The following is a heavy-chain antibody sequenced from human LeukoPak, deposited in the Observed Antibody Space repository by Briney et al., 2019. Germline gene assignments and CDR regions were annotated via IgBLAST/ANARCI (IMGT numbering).Heavy chain of an antibody. CDR2: IYHSGST. J-gene: IGHJ4*02. CDR1: GGSISSGGYY. CDR3: ARGGWNYYY. Sequence: PSQTQSLTCTVSGGSISSGGYYWSWIRQPPGKGLEWIGYIYHSGSTYYNPSLKSRVTISVDRSKNQFSLKLSSVTAADTAVYYCARGGWNYYYWGQGTLVTVSS. D-gene: IGHD1-7*01. V-gene: IGHV4-30-2*01.